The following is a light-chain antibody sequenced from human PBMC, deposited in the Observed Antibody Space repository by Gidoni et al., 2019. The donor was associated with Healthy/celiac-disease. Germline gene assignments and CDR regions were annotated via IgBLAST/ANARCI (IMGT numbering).Light chain of an antibody. V-gene: IGKV3-20*01. CDR1: QSVSSIY. Sequence: EIVLTQSPGTLSLSPGERATLSCRASQSVSSIYLAWYQQKPGQAPRLLIYGESSRATGIPDRFSGSGSGTDFTLTISRLEPEDFAVYYCQQYGSSPPWTFGQGTKVEIK. CDR2: GES. CDR3: QQYGSSPPWT. J-gene: IGKJ1*01.